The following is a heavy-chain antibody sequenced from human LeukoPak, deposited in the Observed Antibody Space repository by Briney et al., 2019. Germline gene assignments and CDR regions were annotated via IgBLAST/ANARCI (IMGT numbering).Heavy chain of an antibody. J-gene: IGHJ4*02. CDR3: ARAVYYYDSSGYPYY. D-gene: IGHD3-22*01. Sequence: GGSLRLSCEASGFTFSSYSMNWVRQAPGKGLEWVSYISFSSATIHYADSVKGRFTISRDNAKNSLYLQMNSLRAEDTAVYYCARAVYYYDSSGYPYYWGQGTLVTVSS. V-gene: IGHV3-48*04. CDR2: ISFSSATI. CDR1: GFTFSSYS.